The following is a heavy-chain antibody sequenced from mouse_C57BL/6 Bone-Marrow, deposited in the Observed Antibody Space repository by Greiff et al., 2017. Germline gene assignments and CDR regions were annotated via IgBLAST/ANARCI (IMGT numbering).Heavy chain of an antibody. CDR2: IDPENGDT. CDR3: TTGSYCGSVFAY. V-gene: IGHV14-4*01. D-gene: IGHD1-1*01. J-gene: IGHJ3*01. Sequence: EVMLVESGAELVRPGASVKLSCTASGFNIKDDYMHWVKQRPEQGLEWIGWIDPENGDTEYASKFPGKAHITADTSSNTADLQLSSLTSEDTAVYYCTTGSYCGSVFAYWGQGTLVTVSA. CDR1: GFNIKDDY.